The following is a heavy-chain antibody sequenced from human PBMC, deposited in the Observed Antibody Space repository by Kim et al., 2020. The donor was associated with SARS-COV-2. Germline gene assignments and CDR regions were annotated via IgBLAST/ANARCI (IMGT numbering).Heavy chain of an antibody. CDR2: ISGDGGST. V-gene: IGHV3-43*02. CDR1: GFTFDDYA. D-gene: IGHD5-18*01. CDR3: AKDIVGVGYSYAASDY. Sequence: GGSLRLSCAASGFTFDDYAMHWVRQAPGKGLEWVSLISGDGGSTYYADSVKGRFTISRDNSKNSLYLQMNSLRTEDTALYYCAKDIVGVGYSYAASDYWGQGTLVTVSS. J-gene: IGHJ4*02.